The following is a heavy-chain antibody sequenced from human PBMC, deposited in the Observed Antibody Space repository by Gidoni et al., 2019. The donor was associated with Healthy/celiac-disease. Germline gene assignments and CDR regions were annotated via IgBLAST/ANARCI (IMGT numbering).Heavy chain of an antibody. Sequence: QVQLQESGPGLVKPSQTLSLTCTVSGGSISSGDYYWSWLRQPPGKGLEWIGYIYYSGSTYYNPSLKSRVTISVDTSKNQFSLKLSSVTAADTAVYYCARIAAYYYDSSGYGGPDYWGQGTLVTVSS. CDR1: GGSISSGDYY. J-gene: IGHJ4*02. D-gene: IGHD3-22*01. CDR3: ARIAAYYYDSSGYGGPDY. V-gene: IGHV4-30-4*08. CDR2: IYYSGST.